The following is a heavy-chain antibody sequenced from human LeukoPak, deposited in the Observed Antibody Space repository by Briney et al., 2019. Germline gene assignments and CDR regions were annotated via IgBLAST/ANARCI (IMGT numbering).Heavy chain of an antibody. D-gene: IGHD3-3*01. V-gene: IGHV4-59*01. Sequence: SETLSLTRTVSRGSISSYYWSWIRQPPGKGLEWIGYIDNSGSTNSNPSLKSRVTMSVDTSKNQFSLKLSSVTAADTAVYYCARGRRTIFGVVIPDFDYWGQGTLVTVSS. J-gene: IGHJ4*02. CDR1: RGSISSYY. CDR2: IDNSGST. CDR3: ARGRRTIFGVVIPDFDY.